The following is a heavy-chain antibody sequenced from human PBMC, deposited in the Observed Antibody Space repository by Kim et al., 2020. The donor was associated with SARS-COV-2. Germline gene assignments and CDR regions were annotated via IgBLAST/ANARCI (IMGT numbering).Heavy chain of an antibody. CDR1: GGSISSNY. Sequence: SETLSLTCTVSGGSISSNYWSWIRQPPGKGLEWIGYIYYRGSTNYNPSLQSRVTMSVDTSKNQFSLKLSSVTAADTAVYYCARELLHNWFDPWRQRTLVT. D-gene: IGHD2-15*01. V-gene: IGHV4-59*13. J-gene: IGHJ5*02. CDR3: ARELLHNWFDP. CDR2: IYYRGST.